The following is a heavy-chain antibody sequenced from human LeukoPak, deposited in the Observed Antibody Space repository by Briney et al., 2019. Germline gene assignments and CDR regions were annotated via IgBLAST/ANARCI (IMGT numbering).Heavy chain of an antibody. CDR3: ARRGYSYGFEDYYYYGMDV. D-gene: IGHD5-18*01. V-gene: IGHV6-1*01. CDR2: TYYRSKWYN. J-gene: IGHJ6*02. Sequence: SQTLTLTCAISGDSVSSNSAAWNWITQSPSRGLEWLGRTYYRSKWYNDYAVSVKSRITINPDTSKNQFSLQLNSVTPEDTAVYYCARRGYSYGFEDYYYYGMDVWGQGTTVTVSS. CDR1: GDSVSSNSAA.